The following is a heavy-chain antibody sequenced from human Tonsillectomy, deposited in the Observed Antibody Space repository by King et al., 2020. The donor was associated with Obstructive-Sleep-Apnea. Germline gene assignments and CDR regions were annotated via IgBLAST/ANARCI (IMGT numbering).Heavy chain of an antibody. Sequence: VQLLESGGGLVQPGGSLRLSCAASGFTFSSYAMGWVRQAPGKGLEWVSTISGSGGNTYYADSVKGRFTVSRDNSKNTLYLQMNSLRAEDMAVYYCAKDSPSAYHDYWGQGTLVTVSS. CDR2: ISGSGGNT. CDR3: AKDSPSAYHDY. D-gene: IGHD3-3*01. V-gene: IGHV3-23*01. J-gene: IGHJ4*02. CDR1: GFTFSSYA.